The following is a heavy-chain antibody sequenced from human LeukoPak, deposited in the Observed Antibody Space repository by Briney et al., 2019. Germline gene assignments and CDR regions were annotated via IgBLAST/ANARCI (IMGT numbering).Heavy chain of an antibody. J-gene: IGHJ4*02. D-gene: IGHD3-10*01. CDR3: ARVGLTMVRGVIPPPYYFDY. CDR1: GFNFSSYG. Sequence: PGGSLRLSCAASGFNFSSYGMHWVRQAPGKGLEWVAVISYDGNKKYYADSVKGRFTISRDNSKNTVYLQMNSLRVEDTAVYYCARVGLTMVRGVIPPPYYFDYWGQGTLVTVSS. V-gene: IGHV3-30*03. CDR2: ISYDGNKK.